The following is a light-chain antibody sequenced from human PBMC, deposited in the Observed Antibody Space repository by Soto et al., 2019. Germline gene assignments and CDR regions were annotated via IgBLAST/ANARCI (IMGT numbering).Light chain of an antibody. CDR1: QGSSNY. V-gene: IGKV1-27*01. Sequence: DIQMTKSPSSLSASVGDRVTITCRASQGSSNYLAWYQQKPGKAPKLLIYVSSTLQSGVPSRFSGSGSGTDFPLTISSLQAEDVATYYCHNYYSAPLTFGGGNRVQIK. J-gene: IGKJ4*01. CDR2: VSS. CDR3: HNYYSAPLT.